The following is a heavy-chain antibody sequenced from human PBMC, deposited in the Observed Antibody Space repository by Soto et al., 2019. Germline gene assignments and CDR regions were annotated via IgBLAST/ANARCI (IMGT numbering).Heavy chain of an antibody. CDR3: ARDQLERNCIDP. Sequence: QLQLQESGSGLVRPSQTLSLTCTVSGGSIRSGGYSWNWIRQPPGKGLECIGYIYHSGSTLYNPSLKTRVTISVDQSKNQFSLKLTSVTAADTGVYYCARDQLERNCIDPWGQGTLVTVAS. J-gene: IGHJ5*02. V-gene: IGHV4-30-2*01. D-gene: IGHD1-1*01. CDR1: GGSIRSGGYS. CDR2: IYHSGST.